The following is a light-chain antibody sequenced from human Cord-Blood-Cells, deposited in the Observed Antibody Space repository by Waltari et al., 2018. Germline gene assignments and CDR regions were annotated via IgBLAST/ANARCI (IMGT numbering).Light chain of an antibody. Sequence: DIVMTQSPDSLAVSLGERATINCKSSQSVLYSSINKNHLAWYQQKPGQPPKLLIYWASTRESGVPDRVSGSGSGTDFTLPISSLQAEDVAVYYCQQYYSTPLTFGGGTKVEIK. CDR1: QSVLYSSINKNH. CDR3: QQYYSTPLT. CDR2: WAS. J-gene: IGKJ4*01. V-gene: IGKV4-1*01.